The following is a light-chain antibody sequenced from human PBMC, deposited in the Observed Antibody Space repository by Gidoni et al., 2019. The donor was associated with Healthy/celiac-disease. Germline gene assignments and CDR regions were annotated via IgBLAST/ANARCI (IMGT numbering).Light chain of an antibody. CDR2: GAS. CDR3: QQYNNWPQT. J-gene: IGKJ1*01. CDR1: QSVSSN. V-gene: IGKV3-15*01. Sequence: EIVMTQSPATLHVSPGERATLSCRASQSVSSNLAWYQQKPGQAPRLLIYGASTRATGIPARFSGSGSGTEFTLTISSLQSEDFAIYHCQQYNNWPQTFXQXTKVEI.